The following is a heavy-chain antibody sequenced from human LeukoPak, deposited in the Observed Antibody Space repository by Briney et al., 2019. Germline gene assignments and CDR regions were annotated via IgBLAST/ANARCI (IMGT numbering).Heavy chain of an antibody. CDR3: ASHYSNYAAWWNWFDP. CDR1: GYTFTSYD. V-gene: IGHV1-8*01. Sequence: GASVKVSCKASGYTFTSYDINWVRQATGQGLEWMGWMNPNSGNTGYAQKFQGRVTMTTDTSTSTAYMELRSLRSDDTAVYYCASHYSNYAAWWNWFDPWGQGTLVTVSS. J-gene: IGHJ5*02. CDR2: MNPNSGNT. D-gene: IGHD4-11*01.